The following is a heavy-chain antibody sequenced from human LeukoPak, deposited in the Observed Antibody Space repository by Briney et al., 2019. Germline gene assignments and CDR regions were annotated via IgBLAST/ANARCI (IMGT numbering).Heavy chain of an antibody. V-gene: IGHV3-13*01. CDR3: ARSLEDGSYFDY. D-gene: IGHD6-25*01. CDR1: GFTFSNYD. CDR2: IGTAGDT. J-gene: IGHJ4*02. Sequence: GGSLRLSCAPSGFTFSNYDMHWVRPVTGKGLEWVSGIGTAGDTYYTGSVKGRFTISRENAKNALYLQMNSLRAGDTAVYYCARSLEDGSYFDYWGQGTLVTVSS.